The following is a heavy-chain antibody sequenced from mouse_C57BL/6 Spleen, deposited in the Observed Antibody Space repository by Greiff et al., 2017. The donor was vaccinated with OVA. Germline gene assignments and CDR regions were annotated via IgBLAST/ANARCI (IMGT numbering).Heavy chain of an antibody. J-gene: IGHJ1*03. CDR1: GYSITSGYY. Sequence: DVQLQESGPGLVKPSQSLSLTCSVTGYSITSGYYWNWIRQFPGNKLEWMGYISYDGSNNYNPSLKNRISITRDTSKNQFFLKLNSVTTEDTATYYCAREGDYGSSYGYFDVWGTGTTVTVSS. V-gene: IGHV3-6*01. D-gene: IGHD1-1*01. CDR2: ISYDGSN. CDR3: AREGDYGSSYGYFDV.